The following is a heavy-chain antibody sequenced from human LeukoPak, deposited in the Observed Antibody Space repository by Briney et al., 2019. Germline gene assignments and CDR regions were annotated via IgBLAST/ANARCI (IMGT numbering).Heavy chain of an antibody. D-gene: IGHD5-12*01. J-gene: IGHJ4*02. V-gene: IGHV3-30*02. CDR1: GFTFSSYG. CDR2: IRYDGSNK. CDR3: AKDITVSGYELDY. Sequence: PGGSLRLSCVASGFTFSSYGMHWVRQAPGKGLEWVAFIRYDGSNKYYADSVKGRFTISRDNSKNTLYLQMNSLRAEDTAVYYCAKDITVSGYELDYWGQGTLVTVSS.